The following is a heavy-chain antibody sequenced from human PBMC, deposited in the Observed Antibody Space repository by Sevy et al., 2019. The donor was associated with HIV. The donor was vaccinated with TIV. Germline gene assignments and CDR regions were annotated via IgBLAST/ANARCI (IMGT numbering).Heavy chain of an antibody. D-gene: IGHD1-26*01. V-gene: IGHV3-30-3*01. Sequence: GGSLRLSCAASGFTFSSYAMHWVRQAPGKGLEWVAVISYDGSNKYYADSVKGRFTISRDNSKNTLYLQMNSLRAEDTAVYYCARELGHLYYYYGMDVWGQGTTVTVSS. CDR1: GFTFSSYA. CDR3: ARELGHLYYYYGMDV. J-gene: IGHJ6*02. CDR2: ISYDGSNK.